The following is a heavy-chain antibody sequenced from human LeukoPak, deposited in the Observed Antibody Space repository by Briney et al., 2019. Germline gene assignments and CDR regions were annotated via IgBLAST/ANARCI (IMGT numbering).Heavy chain of an antibody. CDR1: GGSFSGYY. J-gene: IGHJ5*02. D-gene: IGHD3-22*01. CDR3: ARGDSSGYYRWFDP. Sequence: PSETLSLTCAVYGGSFSGYYWSWIRQPPGKGLEWIGYVYNTGSTYYNPSLKSRVTISINTSKNQFSLKLSSVTAADTAIYYCARGDSSGYYRWFDPWGQGTLVTVSS. V-gene: IGHV4-34*01. CDR2: VYNTGST.